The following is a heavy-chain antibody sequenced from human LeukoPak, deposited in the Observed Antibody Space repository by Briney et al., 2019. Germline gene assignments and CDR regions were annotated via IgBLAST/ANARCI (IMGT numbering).Heavy chain of an antibody. V-gene: IGHV4-34*01. CDR1: GGSFSGYY. J-gene: IGHJ4*02. D-gene: IGHD6-19*01. CDR2: INHSGST. Sequence: SETLSLTCAVSGGSFSGYYWSWIRQPPGKGLEWIGEINHSGSTNYNPSLKSRVTISVDTSKNQFSLKLSSVTAADTAVYYCARGSIAVAGRIDYWGQGTLVTVSS. CDR3: ARGSIAVAGRIDY.